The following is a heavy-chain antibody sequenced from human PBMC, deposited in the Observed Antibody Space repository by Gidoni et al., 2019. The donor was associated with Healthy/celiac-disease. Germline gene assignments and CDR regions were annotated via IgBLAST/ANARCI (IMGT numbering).Heavy chain of an antibody. D-gene: IGHD4-17*01. J-gene: IGHJ4*02. V-gene: IGHV3-21*01. Sequence: EVQLVESGGGLVKPGGSLRLSCAASGFTFSSYSMNWFRQAPGKGLEWVSSISSSSSYIYYADSVKGRFTISRDNAKNSLYLQMNSLRAEDTAVYYCAREGTVTTPIDYWGQGTLVTVSS. CDR2: ISSSSSYI. CDR3: AREGTVTTPIDY. CDR1: GFTFSSYS.